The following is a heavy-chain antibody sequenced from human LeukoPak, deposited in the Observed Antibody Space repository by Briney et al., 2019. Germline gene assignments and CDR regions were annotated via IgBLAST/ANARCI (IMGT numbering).Heavy chain of an antibody. CDR3: ARDSSGYSTLSDY. CDR2: ISSSGSTI. V-gene: IGHV3-48*03. J-gene: IGHJ4*02. Sequence: GGSLRLSCAASGFTFSSYEMNWVRQAPGKGLEWVSYISSSGSTIYYADSVKGRFTISRDNAKNSLYLQMNSLRAEDTAVYYCARDSSGYSTLSDYWGQGTLVTVSS. CDR1: GFTFSSYE. D-gene: IGHD3-22*01.